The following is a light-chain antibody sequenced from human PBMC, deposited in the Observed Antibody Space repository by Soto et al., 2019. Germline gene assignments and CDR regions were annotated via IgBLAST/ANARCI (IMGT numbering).Light chain of an antibody. V-gene: IGKV3-20*01. CDR1: QSVSSSY. Sequence: EIVLTQSPGTLPLSPGEIATLSCRASQSVSSSYLAWYQQKPGQAPRLLIYCASSRATGIPDRFSGSGSGPDFTLTISRLEPEDFAAYYYQQYGSSSWTFGQGTKVEIK. J-gene: IGKJ1*01. CDR3: QQYGSSSWT. CDR2: CAS.